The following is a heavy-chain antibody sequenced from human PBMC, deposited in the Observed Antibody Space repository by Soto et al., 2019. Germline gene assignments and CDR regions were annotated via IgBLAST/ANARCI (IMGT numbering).Heavy chain of an antibody. CDR2: IYHSGST. Sequence: PSETLSLTCTVSGGSISSSSSSWDWIRQPPGKGLEWIGSIYHSGSTYYNPSLKSRVTMSVDTSKKQFSLKLSSVTAADTAVYFCARQRTSVVTQAYFDVWGPGSLVTVS. D-gene: IGHD2-21*02. CDR3: ARQRTSVVTQAYFDV. CDR1: GGSISSSSSS. V-gene: IGHV4-39*01. J-gene: IGHJ4*02.